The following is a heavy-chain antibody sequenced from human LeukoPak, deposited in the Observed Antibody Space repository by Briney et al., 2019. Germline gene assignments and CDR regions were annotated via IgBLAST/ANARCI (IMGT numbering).Heavy chain of an antibody. CDR3: ALQWELLLHYLDY. CDR2: ISYDGSNK. Sequence: GGSLRLSCAASGFTFSSYAMHWVRQAPGKGLEWVAVISYDGSNKYYADSVKGRFTISRDNSKNTLYLQMNSLRAEDTAVYYCALQWELLLHYLDYWGQGTLVTVSS. J-gene: IGHJ4*02. CDR1: GFTFSSYA. V-gene: IGHV3-30-3*01. D-gene: IGHD1-26*01.